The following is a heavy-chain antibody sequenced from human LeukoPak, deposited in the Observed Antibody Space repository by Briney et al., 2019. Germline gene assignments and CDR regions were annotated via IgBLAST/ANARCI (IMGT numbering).Heavy chain of an antibody. CDR3: AAGYSSGSVDY. Sequence: PSETLSLTCTVSGGSISSYYWSWIRQPPGKGLEWIGYIYYSGSTNHNPSLKSRVTISVDTSKNQFSLKLSSVTAADTAVYYCAAGYSSGSVDYWGQGTLVTVSS. CDR2: IYYSGST. J-gene: IGHJ4*02. V-gene: IGHV4-59*01. CDR1: GGSISSYY. D-gene: IGHD6-19*01.